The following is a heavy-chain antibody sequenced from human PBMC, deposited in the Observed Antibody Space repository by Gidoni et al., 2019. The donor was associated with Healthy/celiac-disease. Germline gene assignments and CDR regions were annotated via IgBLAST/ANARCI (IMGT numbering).Heavy chain of an antibody. CDR1: GGTFSSYA. J-gene: IGHJ3*02. CDR2: IIPIFGTA. D-gene: IGHD6-19*01. V-gene: IGHV1-69*01. Sequence: QVQLVQSGAEVKKPGSSVKVSCKASGGTFSSYAISGVRQAPGQGLEWMGGIIPIFGTANYAQKFQGRVTITADESTSTAYMELSSLRSEDTAVYYCASGHYVGQWLVDAFDIWGQGTMVTVSS. CDR3: ASGHYVGQWLVDAFDI.